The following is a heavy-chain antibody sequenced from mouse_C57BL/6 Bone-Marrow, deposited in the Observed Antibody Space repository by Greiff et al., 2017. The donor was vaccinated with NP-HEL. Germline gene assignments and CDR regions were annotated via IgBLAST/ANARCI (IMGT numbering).Heavy chain of an antibody. Sequence: QVQLKESGPGLVAPSQSLSITCTVSGFSLTSYGVDWVRQPPGKGLEWLGVIWGGGSTTYYSALMSRLSISKDNSKSQVVLKMNSLQTDDTAMYYCDKHRDSSDYFYAMDYWGQGTSVTVSS. CDR2: IWGGGST. V-gene: IGHV2-9*01. D-gene: IGHD3-2*02. CDR1: GFSLTSYG. CDR3: DKHRDSSDYFYAMDY. J-gene: IGHJ4*01.